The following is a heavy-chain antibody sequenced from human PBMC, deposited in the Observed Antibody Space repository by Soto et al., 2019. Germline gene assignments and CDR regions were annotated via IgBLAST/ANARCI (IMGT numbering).Heavy chain of an antibody. CDR2: IIPIFGTA. CDR1: GGTFSSYA. Sequence: QVQLVQSGAEVKKPGSSVKVSCKASGGTFSSYAISWVRQAPGQGLEWLGGIIPIFGTANCAQKFQGRVTITADESTSEAYMELSSLISEDTAVYYCARAREYGDSSGSPFDYWGQGTLVTVSS. CDR3: ARAREYGDSSGSPFDY. D-gene: IGHD3-22*01. V-gene: IGHV1-69*01. J-gene: IGHJ4*02.